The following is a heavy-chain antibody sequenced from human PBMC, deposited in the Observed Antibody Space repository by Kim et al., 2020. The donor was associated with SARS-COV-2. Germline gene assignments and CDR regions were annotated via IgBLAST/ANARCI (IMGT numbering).Heavy chain of an antibody. CDR3: ARDRVWCGPPHYGMDV. J-gene: IGHJ6*02. Sequence: ASVKVSCKASGYTFTSYAMHWVRQAPRQRLEWMGWINAGNGNTKYSQKFQGRVTITRDTSASTAYMELSSLRSEDTAVYYCARDRVWCGPPHYGMDVWGQGTTVTVSS. CDR2: INAGNGNT. CDR1: GYTFTSYA. V-gene: IGHV1-3*01. D-gene: IGHD3-10*01.